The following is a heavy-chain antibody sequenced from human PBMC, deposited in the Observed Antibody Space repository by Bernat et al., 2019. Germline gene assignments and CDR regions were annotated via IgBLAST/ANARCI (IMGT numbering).Heavy chain of an antibody. CDR1: GFTFDDYA. CDR2: ISWNSGSI. D-gene: IGHD3-10*01. V-gene: IGHV3-9*01. Sequence: EVQLVESGGGLVQPGRSLRLSCAASGFTFDDYAMHWVRQAPGKGLEWVSGISWNSGSIGYADYVKGGFTISRDNAKDSLYLQMNSLSAEDTALYYCAKDFLSHGFRRYGMDVWGQGTTVTVSS. CDR3: AKDFLSHGFRRYGMDV. J-gene: IGHJ6*02.